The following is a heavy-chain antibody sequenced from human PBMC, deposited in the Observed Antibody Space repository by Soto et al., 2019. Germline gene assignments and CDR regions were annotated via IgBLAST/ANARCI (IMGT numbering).Heavy chain of an antibody. V-gene: IGHV2-5*02. Sequence: QITLKESGPTLVKPTQTLTLTCTFSGFSLSTSGVGGGWFRRPPGKALEGLPVIYWDDSYHYSPSLRSRLTITNDPSKNQVVLTMTNMDPVDTATYYCAHKGYGDYPLDYWGQGTLVTVSS. CDR3: AHKGYGDYPLDY. D-gene: IGHD4-17*01. CDR2: IYWDDSY. J-gene: IGHJ4*02. CDR1: GFSLSTSGVG.